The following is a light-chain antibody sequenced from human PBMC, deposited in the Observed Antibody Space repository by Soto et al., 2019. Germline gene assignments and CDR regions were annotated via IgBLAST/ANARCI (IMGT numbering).Light chain of an antibody. CDR1: SSDVGGYNY. V-gene: IGLV2-14*01. J-gene: IGLJ1*01. CDR3: SAYTRRSTQYG. CDR2: EVS. Sequence: LTQPASVSGSPGQSITISCTGTSSDVGGYNYVSWYQQHPGKAPKLMIYEVSNRPSGVSNRFSGSKSGNTASLTISGLQAEEEADYYCSAYTRRSTQYGFGAGTKVTV.